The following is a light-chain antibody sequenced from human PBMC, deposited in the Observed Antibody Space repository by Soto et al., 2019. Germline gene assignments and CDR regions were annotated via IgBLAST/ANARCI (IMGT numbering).Light chain of an antibody. J-gene: IGKJ4*01. V-gene: IGKV1-5*01. Sequence: DIQMTQSPSTLSASVGDRVTITCRASESISSWLAWYQQKPGEAPKLLIYDASNLESGVPSRFSGSGSGTEFTLTISSLQPDDFATYYCQQYNTYITFGGGTKVEIK. CDR1: ESISSW. CDR2: DAS. CDR3: QQYNTYIT.